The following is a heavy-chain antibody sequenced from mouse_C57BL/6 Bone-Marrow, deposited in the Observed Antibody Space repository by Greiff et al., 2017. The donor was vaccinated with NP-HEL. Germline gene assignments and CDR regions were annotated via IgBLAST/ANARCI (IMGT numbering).Heavy chain of an antibody. V-gene: IGHV1-75*01. CDR1: GYTFTDYY. Sequence: QVHVKQSGPELVKPGASVKISCKASGYTFTDYYINWVKQRPGQGLEWIGWIFPGSGSTYYNEKFKGKATLTVDKSSSTAYMLLSSLTSEDSAVYFCARSRRGWDVSWFAYWGQGTLVTVSA. D-gene: IGHD4-1*01. J-gene: IGHJ3*01. CDR2: IFPGSGST. CDR3: ARSRRGWDVSWFAY.